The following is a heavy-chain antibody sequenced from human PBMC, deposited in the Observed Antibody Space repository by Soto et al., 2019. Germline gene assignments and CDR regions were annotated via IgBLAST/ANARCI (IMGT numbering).Heavy chain of an antibody. J-gene: IGHJ4*02. Sequence: GGSLRLSCAASGFTFSSYGMHWVRQAPGKGLEWVAVISYDGSNKYYADSVKGRFTISRDNSKNTLYLQMNSLRAEDTAVYYSAKAGEYSSSSQFDYWGQGTLVTVSS. D-gene: IGHD6-6*01. V-gene: IGHV3-30*18. CDR2: ISYDGSNK. CDR1: GFTFSSYG. CDR3: AKAGEYSSSSQFDY.